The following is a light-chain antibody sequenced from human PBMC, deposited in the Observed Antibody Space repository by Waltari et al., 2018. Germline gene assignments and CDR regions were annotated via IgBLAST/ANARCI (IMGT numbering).Light chain of an antibody. CDR2: AAS. CDR1: QNIGTY. Sequence: LTQSPGTLSLSPGERATLSCRASQNIGTYLVWYQQKPGQAPRLLMYAASRRATGIPDRFSGSGSGTDFSLTISRLEPEDFAVYYCQNHERLPATFGQGTKV. CDR3: QNHERLPAT. V-gene: IGKV3-20*01. J-gene: IGKJ1*01.